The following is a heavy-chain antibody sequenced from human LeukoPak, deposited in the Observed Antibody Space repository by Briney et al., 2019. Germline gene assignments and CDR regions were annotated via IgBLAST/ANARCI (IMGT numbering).Heavy chain of an antibody. V-gene: IGHV3-23*01. J-gene: IGHJ4*02. CDR2: ISGSGGST. Sequence: PGGSLRLSCAASGFTFSSYAMSWVRQAPGKGLEWVSAISGSGGSTYYADSVKGRFTISRGNSKNTLYLQMNSLRAEDTAVYYCANTMTFWSGYDYWGQGTLVTVSS. CDR3: ANTMTFWSGYDY. D-gene: IGHD3-3*01. CDR1: GFTFSSYA.